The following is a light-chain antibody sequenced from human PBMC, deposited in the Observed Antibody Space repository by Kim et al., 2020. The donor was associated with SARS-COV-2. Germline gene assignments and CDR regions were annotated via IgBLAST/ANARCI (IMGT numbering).Light chain of an antibody. CDR2: QDS. V-gene: IGLV3-1*01. Sequence: SYELTQPPSVSVSPGQTASITCSGEKLGDKYASWDQQKPGQSPVLVICQDSKRPSGIPERFSGSTSGNTATLTIRGTQAMDEADYYCQAWDSSTVV. CDR3: QAWDSSTVV. CDR1: KLGDKY. J-gene: IGLJ2*01.